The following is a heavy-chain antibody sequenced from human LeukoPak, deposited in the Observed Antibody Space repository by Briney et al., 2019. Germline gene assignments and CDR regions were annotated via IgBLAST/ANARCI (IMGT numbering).Heavy chain of an antibody. CDR3: AKVLVT. CDR1: VVTFEDYA. V-gene: IGHV3-43*02. CDR2: ISGDRDST. J-gene: IGHJ5*02. Sequence: PGGALRLSCVHPVVTFEDYAMHWVRQAPGKGLGWVSLISGDRDSTYYADSVKGKFTISRDNSKNSLYLQMNSLRTEDTALYYCAKVLVTWGQGTLVTVSS. D-gene: IGHD2-21*01.